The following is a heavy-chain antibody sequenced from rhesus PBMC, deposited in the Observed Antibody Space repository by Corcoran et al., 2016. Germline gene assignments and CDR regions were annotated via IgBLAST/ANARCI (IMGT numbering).Heavy chain of an antibody. D-gene: IGHD6S26*01. Sequence: QVQLQESGPGLVKPSETLSLSCAVPGGSISRSNWWSWTRQPHGKGLEGIGYISGSSGSTYYNPSLKSRVTISTDTSKNQFSLKLSSVTAADTAVYYCARDQDSSGWSGAFDFWGQGLRVTVSS. CDR1: GGSISRSNW. CDR3: ARDQDSSGWSGAFDF. J-gene: IGHJ3*01. V-gene: IGHV4-65*01. CDR2: ISGSSGST.